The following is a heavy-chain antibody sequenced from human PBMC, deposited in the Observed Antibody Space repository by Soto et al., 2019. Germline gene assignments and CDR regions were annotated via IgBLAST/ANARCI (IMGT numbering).Heavy chain of an antibody. CDR3: ARDGPYYYASRMDV. CDR1: GIPVSSNY. J-gene: IGHJ6*02. CDR2: LHSGGDT. V-gene: IGHV3-53*04. D-gene: IGHD3-10*01. Sequence: EVQLVESGGGLVQPGGSLRLSCAASGIPVSSNYMTWVRQAPGNGLEWVSVLHSGGDTYYANSVKGRFTISRHDSTNTLFLQMNSLTPEDTAVYYCARDGPYYYASRMDVWGQGTTVTVSS.